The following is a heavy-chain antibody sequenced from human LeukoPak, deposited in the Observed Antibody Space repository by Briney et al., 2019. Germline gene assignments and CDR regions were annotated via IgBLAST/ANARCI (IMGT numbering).Heavy chain of an antibody. CDR1: GFSFDEYA. V-gene: IGHV3-43*02. CDR3: AKPDSSGWYDGLGY. D-gene: IGHD6-19*01. Sequence: TGGSLRLSCAASGFSFDEYAMHWVRQPPGKGLEWVSLIREDSLSTYYADSVKGRFTISRDNSKNTLYLQMNSLRAEDTAVYYCAKPDSSGWYDGLGYWGQGTLVTVSS. CDR2: IREDSLST. J-gene: IGHJ4*02.